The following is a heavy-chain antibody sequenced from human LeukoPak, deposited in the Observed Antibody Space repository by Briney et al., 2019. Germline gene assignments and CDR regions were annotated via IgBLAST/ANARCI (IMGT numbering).Heavy chain of an antibody. V-gene: IGHV1-2*02. CDR3: VPSANYYYFDY. CDR1: GYTFTNYY. J-gene: IGHJ4*02. D-gene: IGHD4/OR15-4a*01. Sequence: ASVKVSCKTSGYTFTNYYMHWVRQGPGLGFEWMGWINPKSGGTSYPQRFQGGLTMTRDTSISTAYMELSRLGSDDTAVYYCVPSANYYYFDYWSQGTLVTVSS. CDR2: INPKSGGT.